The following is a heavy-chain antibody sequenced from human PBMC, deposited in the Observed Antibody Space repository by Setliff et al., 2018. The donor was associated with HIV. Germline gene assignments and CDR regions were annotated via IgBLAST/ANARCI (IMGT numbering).Heavy chain of an antibody. CDR1: GGSISSSSYY. CDR3: ARDASQGAFDAFDI. Sequence: SETLSLTCTVSGGSISSSSYYWGWIRQPPGKGLEWIGSIYYSGSTYYNPSLKSRVTISVDTSKNRFSLKLSSVTAADTAVYYCARDASQGAFDAFDIWGQGTMVTVSS. J-gene: IGHJ3*02. V-gene: IGHV4-39*07. D-gene: IGHD1-26*01. CDR2: IYYSGST.